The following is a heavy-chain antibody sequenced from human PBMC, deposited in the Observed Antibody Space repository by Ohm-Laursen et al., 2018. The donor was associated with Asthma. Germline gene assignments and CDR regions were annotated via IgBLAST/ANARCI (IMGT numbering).Heavy chain of an antibody. V-gene: IGHV3-21*01. CDR1: GYTFSRYS. CDR2: ISTASTFI. Sequence: GSLRLSCSASGYTFSRYSIHWVRQAPGKGLEWVASISTASTFIYYGDSVRGRFTTTRDNAKNTLYLQMNSLRVDDTAVYYCARGNLEGLQWGQGTLVTVSS. J-gene: IGHJ4*02. D-gene: IGHD5-24*01. CDR3: ARGNLEGLQ.